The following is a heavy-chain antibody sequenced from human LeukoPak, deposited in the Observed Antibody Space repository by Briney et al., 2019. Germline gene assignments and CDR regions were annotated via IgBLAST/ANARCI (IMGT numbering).Heavy chain of an antibody. CDR2: IYYSGYI. V-gene: IGHV4-30-4*01. D-gene: IGHD3-22*01. J-gene: IGHJ4*02. CDR1: GDSTSSGNSY. CDR3: ARAGQYHHDSVGYFPDY. Sequence: SETLSLTCTVSGDSTSSGNSYWSWIRQHPGKGLEWIRSIYYSGYIYYNPSLKSRVSISVDTSKNHFSLQLSSVTAADTAVYYCARAGQYHHDSVGYFPDYWGQGTLVAVSS.